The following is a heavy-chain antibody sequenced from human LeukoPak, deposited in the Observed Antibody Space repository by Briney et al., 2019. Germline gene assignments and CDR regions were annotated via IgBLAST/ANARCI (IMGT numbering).Heavy chain of an antibody. V-gene: IGHV4-34*01. CDR1: GGSFSGYY. CDR3: ASLTRGYSYGYNWFDP. Sequence: SETLSLTCAVYGGSFSGYYWSWIRQPPGKGLEWIGEINHSGSTNYNPSLKSRVTISVDTSKNQFSLKLSSVTAADTAVYYCASLTRGYSYGYNWFDPWGQGTLVTVSS. J-gene: IGHJ5*02. CDR2: INHSGST. D-gene: IGHD5-18*01.